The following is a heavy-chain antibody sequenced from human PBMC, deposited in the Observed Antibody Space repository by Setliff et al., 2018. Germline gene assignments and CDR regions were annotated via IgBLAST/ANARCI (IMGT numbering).Heavy chain of an antibody. CDR1: GGSFTNYY. V-gene: IGHV4-34*01. J-gene: IGHJ4*02. D-gene: IGHD3-3*01. CDR2: INHSGST. Sequence: KTSETLSLTCTVYGGSFTNYYWGWIRQSPGKGLEWIGEINHSGSTNYNPSLKSRLTISVDASTNQFSLKLYSVTAADTAVYYCRYWSGYYNNDYWGQGTLVTVPQ. CDR3: RYWSGYYNNDY.